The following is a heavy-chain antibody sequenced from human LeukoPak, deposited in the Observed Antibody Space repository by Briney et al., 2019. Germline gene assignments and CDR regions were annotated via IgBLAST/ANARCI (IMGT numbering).Heavy chain of an antibody. Sequence: GGSLRLSCAASGFTFSSYSMNWVRQAPGKGLEWVSSISSSSSYIYYADSVKGRFTISRDNAKNSLYLQMNSLRAEDTAVYYCARGLSYGDYVFYYYGMDVWGQGTTVTVSS. CDR2: ISSSSSYI. J-gene: IGHJ6*02. CDR3: ARGLSYGDYVFYYYGMDV. V-gene: IGHV3-21*01. D-gene: IGHD4-17*01. CDR1: GFTFSSYS.